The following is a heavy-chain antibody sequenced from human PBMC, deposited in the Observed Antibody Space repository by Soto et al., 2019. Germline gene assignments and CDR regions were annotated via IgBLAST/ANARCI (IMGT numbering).Heavy chain of an antibody. Sequence: GGSLRLSCAASGFTFSSYAMSWVRQAPGKGLEWVSAISGSGGSTYYADSVKGRFTISRDNSKNTLYLQMNSLRAEDTAVYYCAKRSRVVVVAATGLIRGFYYYYYMDVWGKGTTVTVSS. CDR3: AKRSRVVVVAATGLIRGFYYYYYMDV. CDR1: GFTFSSYA. D-gene: IGHD2-15*01. CDR2: ISGSGGST. V-gene: IGHV3-23*01. J-gene: IGHJ6*03.